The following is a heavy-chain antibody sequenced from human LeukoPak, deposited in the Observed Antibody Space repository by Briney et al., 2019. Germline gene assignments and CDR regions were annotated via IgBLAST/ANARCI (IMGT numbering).Heavy chain of an antibody. V-gene: IGHV1-18*01. J-gene: IGHJ5*02. CDR1: GYTFTSYG. CDR2: ITSYNGDT. CDR3: ARVSGSGSSDWFDP. D-gene: IGHD3-10*01. Sequence: ASVKVSCKASGYTFTSYGISWVRQAPGQGLEWMGWITSYNGDTNYAQKLQGRVTVTTDTSTSAAYMELRSLRSDDTAVYYCARVSGSGSSDWFDPWGQGTLVTVSS.